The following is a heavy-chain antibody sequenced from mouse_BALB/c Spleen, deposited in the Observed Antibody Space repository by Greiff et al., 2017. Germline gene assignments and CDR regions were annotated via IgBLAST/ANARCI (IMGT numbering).Heavy chain of an antibody. CDR1: GYTFTSYW. CDR2: IDPSDSYT. Sequence: VQLQQPGAELVKPGASVKLSCKASGYTFTSYWMHWVKQRPGQGLEWIGEIDPSDSYTNYNQKFKGKATLTVDKSSSTAYMQLSSLTSEDSAVYYCAKTGDWGQGTLVTVSA. V-gene: IGHV1-69*02. J-gene: IGHJ3*01. CDR3: AKTGD.